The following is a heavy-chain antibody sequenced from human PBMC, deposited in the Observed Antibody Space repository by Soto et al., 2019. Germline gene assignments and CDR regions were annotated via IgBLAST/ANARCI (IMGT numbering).Heavy chain of an antibody. D-gene: IGHD3-3*01. CDR1: GGTFSSYA. Sequence: ASVKVSCKASGGTFSSYAISWVRQAPGQGLEWMGGIIPIFGTANYAQKFRGRVTITADESTSTAYMELSSLRSEDTAVYYCASITIFGVVIPGQDYYYYGMDVWGQGTTVTVSS. CDR2: IIPIFGTA. V-gene: IGHV1-69*13. J-gene: IGHJ6*02. CDR3: ASITIFGVVIPGQDYYYYGMDV.